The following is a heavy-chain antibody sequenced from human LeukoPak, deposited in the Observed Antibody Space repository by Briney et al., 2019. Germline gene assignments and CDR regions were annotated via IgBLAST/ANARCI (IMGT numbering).Heavy chain of an antibody. J-gene: IGHJ6*03. Sequence: PGGSLRLSCATSGFTFSTYAMNWVRQAPGKGLEWVLSISSSGDFIYYADSLKGRFTISRDNAKNSLYLQINSLRAEDTAVYYCATIRGVIGYMDVWGKGTTVTVSS. CDR1: GFTFSTYA. CDR2: ISSSGDFI. CDR3: ATIRGVIGYMDV. V-gene: IGHV3-21*01. D-gene: IGHD3-3*01.